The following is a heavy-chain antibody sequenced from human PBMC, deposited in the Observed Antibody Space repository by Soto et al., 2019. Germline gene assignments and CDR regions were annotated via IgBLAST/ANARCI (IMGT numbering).Heavy chain of an antibody. Sequence: GDSLKISCKGSGYSFTSYWINWVRQMPGKGLDWMGIIYPGDSDTRYSPSFQGQVTISAXXXIXXXYXQXXXLXASDTAVYYCARHHGSPGSYFGLDVWGQGTTVTVSS. CDR2: IYPGDSDT. CDR1: GYSFTSYW. V-gene: IGHV5-51*01. CDR3: ARHHGSPGSYFGLDV. J-gene: IGHJ6*02. D-gene: IGHD6-13*01.